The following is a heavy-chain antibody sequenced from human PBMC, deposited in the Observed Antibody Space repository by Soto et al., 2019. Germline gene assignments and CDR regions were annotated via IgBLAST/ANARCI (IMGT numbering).Heavy chain of an antibody. J-gene: IGHJ4*02. CDR1: GFTFSSYV. D-gene: IGHD6-19*01. CDR3: AKDHDSSGWYGGFGY. CDR2: ISGSGGST. Sequence: VQLLESGGGLVQPGGSLRLSCAASGFTFSSYVMSWVRQAPGKGLEWVSAISGSGGSTYYADSVKGRFTISRDNSKNTLYVQMNSLRVEDTAIYYCAKDHDSSGWYGGFGYWGQGTLVTVSS. V-gene: IGHV3-23*01.